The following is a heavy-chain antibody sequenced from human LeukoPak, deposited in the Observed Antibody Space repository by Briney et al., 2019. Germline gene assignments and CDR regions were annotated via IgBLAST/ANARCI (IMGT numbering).Heavy chain of an antibody. V-gene: IGHV1-69*05. J-gene: IGHJ4*02. CDR1: GGTFSSYA. CDR2: IIPIFGTA. D-gene: IGHD3-9*01. Sequence: ASVKVSCKASGGTFSSYAISWVRQAPGQGLEWMGGIIPIFGTANYVQKFQGRVTITTDESTSTAYMELSSLRSEDTAVYYCARELGHYDILTGYYRGYFDYWGQGTLVTVSS. CDR3: ARELGHYDILTGYYRGYFDY.